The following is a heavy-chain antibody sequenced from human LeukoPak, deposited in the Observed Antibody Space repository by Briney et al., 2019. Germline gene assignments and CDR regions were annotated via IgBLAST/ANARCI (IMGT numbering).Heavy chain of an antibody. CDR3: AKDIDTGLASGMDV. CDR1: GFTFDDYA. CDR2: ISWDSSNR. Sequence: GRSLRLSCAASGFTFDDYAMHWVRQAPGKGLEWVSGISWDSSNRGYADSVKGRFTISRDNAKNSLYMQMNSLRAEDTALYYCAKDIDTGLASGMDVWGPGTTVTVSS. J-gene: IGHJ6*02. D-gene: IGHD5-18*01. V-gene: IGHV3-9*01.